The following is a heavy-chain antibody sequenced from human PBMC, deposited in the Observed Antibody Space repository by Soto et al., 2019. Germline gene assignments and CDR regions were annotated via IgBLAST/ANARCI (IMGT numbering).Heavy chain of an antibody. J-gene: IGHJ5*02. Sequence: QVQLVQSGAEVRMPGSSVKVSCKASGGTFSTYPINWVRQAPGQGLEWMGGIIPLFGTTNYAQKFKGRVTITADESTSTAYMELSSLRAEDAAVYYCARGATHGSSWYFWCDPGGQGTLVTVSS. V-gene: IGHV1-69*01. CDR2: IIPLFGTT. D-gene: IGHD6-13*01. CDR3: ARGATHGSSWYFWCDP. CDR1: GGTFSTYP.